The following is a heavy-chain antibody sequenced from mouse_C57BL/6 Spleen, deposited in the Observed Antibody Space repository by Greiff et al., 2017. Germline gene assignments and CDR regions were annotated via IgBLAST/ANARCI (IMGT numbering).Heavy chain of an antibody. D-gene: IGHD5-5*01. J-gene: IGHJ3*01. V-gene: IGHV1-15*01. CDR1: GYTFTDYE. CDR2: IDPETGGT. Sequence: VKLMESGAELVRPGASVTLSCKASGYTFTDYEMHWVKQTPVHGLEWIGAIDPETGGTAYNQKFKGKAILTADKSSSTAYMELRSLTSEDSAVYYCTRSLPFLTYWGQGTLVTVSA. CDR3: TRSLPFLTY.